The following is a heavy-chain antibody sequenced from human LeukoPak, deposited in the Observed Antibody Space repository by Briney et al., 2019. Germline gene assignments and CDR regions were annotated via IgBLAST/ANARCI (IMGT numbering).Heavy chain of an antibody. V-gene: IGHV4-59*01. D-gene: IGHD3-22*01. CDR2: IYYSGST. Sequence: SETLSLTCTVSGGSISSYYWSWIRQPPGEGLEWIGYIYYSGSTNYNPSLKSRVTISVDTSKNQFSLKLSSVTAADTAVYYCARESYYYDSSGYYQYKYYFDYWGQGTLVTVSS. CDR3: ARESYYYDSSGYYQYKYYFDY. J-gene: IGHJ4*02. CDR1: GGSISSYY.